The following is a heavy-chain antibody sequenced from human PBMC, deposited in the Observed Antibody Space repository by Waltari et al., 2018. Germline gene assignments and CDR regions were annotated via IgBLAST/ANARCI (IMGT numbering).Heavy chain of an antibody. CDR1: GGSISSHY. Sequence: QVQLQESGPGLVKPSETLSLTCTVSGGSISSHYWSWIRQPPGKGLEWIGYIYYSGSTNYNPSLKSRVTISVDTSKNQFSLKLSSVTAADTAVYYCAREGASYWGQGTLVTVSS. CDR2: IYYSGST. V-gene: IGHV4-59*11. J-gene: IGHJ4*02. D-gene: IGHD3-16*01. CDR3: AREGASY.